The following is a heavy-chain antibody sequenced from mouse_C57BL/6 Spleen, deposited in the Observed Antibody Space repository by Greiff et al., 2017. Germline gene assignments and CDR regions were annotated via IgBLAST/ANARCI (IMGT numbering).Heavy chain of an antibody. D-gene: IGHD2-4*01. Sequence: EVHLVESGGGLVKPGGSLKLSCAASGFTFSSYAMSWVRQTPEKRLEWVATISDGGSYTYYPDNVKGRFTISRDNAKNNLYLQMSHLKSEDTAMYYCARDPGGYDYDGVSAMDYWGQGTSVTVSS. J-gene: IGHJ4*01. V-gene: IGHV5-4*01. CDR2: ISDGGSYT. CDR1: GFTFSSYA. CDR3: ARDPGGYDYDGVSAMDY.